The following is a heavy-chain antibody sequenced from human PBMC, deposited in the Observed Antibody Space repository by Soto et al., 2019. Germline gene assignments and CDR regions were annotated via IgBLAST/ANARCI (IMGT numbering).Heavy chain of an antibody. CDR2: IVPIYRTA. V-gene: IGHV1-69*13. D-gene: IGHD6-13*01. Sequence: SVEVSCKXSGGTFSSYRINWVRQAPGQGLEWVGGIVPIYRTADYAQKFQGRVTITADESARTAYLEVRSLKSQDTAVYYCARDSGAKLSSSWGQGTLVTVSS. CDR3: ARDSGAKLSSS. J-gene: IGHJ4*02. CDR1: GGTFSSYR.